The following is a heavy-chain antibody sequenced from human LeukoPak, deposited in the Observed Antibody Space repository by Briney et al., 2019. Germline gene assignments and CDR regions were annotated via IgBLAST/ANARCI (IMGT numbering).Heavy chain of an antibody. V-gene: IGHV3-74*01. J-gene: IGHJ3*02. Sequence: PGGSLRLSCAASGFTFSSYWMHWVRQAPGKGLVWVSHINSDGSSRTYADSVKGRFTISRDNAKNTLYLQMNSLRAEDTAVYYCARHGSDAFDIWGQGTGVTVSS. D-gene: IGHD5-24*01. CDR1: GFTFSSYW. CDR2: INSDGSSR. CDR3: ARHGSDAFDI.